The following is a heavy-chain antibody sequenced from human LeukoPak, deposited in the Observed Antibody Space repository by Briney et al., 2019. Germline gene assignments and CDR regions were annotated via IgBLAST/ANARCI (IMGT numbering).Heavy chain of an antibody. J-gene: IGHJ6*03. V-gene: IGHV5-51*01. CDR3: ARPLYDSSGPPGTYYYYMDV. CDR1: GYSFTSYW. CDR2: IYPGDSDT. D-gene: IGHD3-22*01. Sequence: GESRKISCKGSGYSFTSYWIGWVRQMPGKGLEWMGIIYPGDSDTRYSPSFQGQVTISADKSISTAYLQWSSLKASDTAMYYCARPLYDSSGPPGTYYYYMDVWGKGTTVTVSS.